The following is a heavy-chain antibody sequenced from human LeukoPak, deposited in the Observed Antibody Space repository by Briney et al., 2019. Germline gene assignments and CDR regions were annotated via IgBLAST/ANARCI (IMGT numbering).Heavy chain of an antibody. D-gene: IGHD2-15*01. CDR2: INPSGGST. J-gene: IGHJ4*02. Sequence: APVKVSCKASGYTFTSYYMHWVRQAPAQGLEWMGVINPSGGSTSYAQKFQGRVTMTSDMSTSTVYMELSSLRSEDTAMYYCARRYCSGGGCPNDYWGQGTLVTVSS. CDR3: ARRYCSGGGCPNDY. CDR1: GYTFTSYY. V-gene: IGHV1-46*01.